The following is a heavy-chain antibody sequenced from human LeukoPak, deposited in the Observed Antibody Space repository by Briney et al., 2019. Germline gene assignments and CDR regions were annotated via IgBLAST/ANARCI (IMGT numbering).Heavy chain of an antibody. J-gene: IGHJ3*02. CDR3: AREGILGAFDI. V-gene: IGHV3-7*01. CDR1: GFTFSSYW. Sequence: GGSLRLSCAASGFTFSSYWMSWVRQAPGKGLEGVANIKQDGSEKYYVDCVKGRFTISRDNPKNSLYLQMNSLRAEDTAVYYCAREGILGAFDIWGQGTMVTVSS. CDR2: IKQDGSEK.